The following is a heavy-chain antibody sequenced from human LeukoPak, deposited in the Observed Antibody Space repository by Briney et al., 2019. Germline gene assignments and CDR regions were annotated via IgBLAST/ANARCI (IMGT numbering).Heavy chain of an antibody. Sequence: GGSLRLSCAASGFTFSTYSMNWVRQAPGKGLEWVSYISSSSNTIYYADSVKGRFTISRDNAKNSLYLQMNSLRAEDTAVHYCARLPPYSSGWYDFWGQGTLVTVSS. CDR1: GFTFSTYS. D-gene: IGHD6-19*01. V-gene: IGHV3-48*04. CDR3: ARLPPYSSGWYDF. J-gene: IGHJ4*02. CDR2: ISSSSNTI.